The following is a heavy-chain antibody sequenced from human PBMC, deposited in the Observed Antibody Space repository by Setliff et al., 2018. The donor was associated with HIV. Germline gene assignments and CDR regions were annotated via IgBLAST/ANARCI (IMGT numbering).Heavy chain of an antibody. V-gene: IGHV4-39*07. D-gene: IGHD1-20*01. CDR2: FYYSGST. CDR3: ARQYNRQYGMDV. CDR1: GGSISSSNYY. J-gene: IGHJ6*02. Sequence: SETLSLTCAVSGGSISSSNYYWVWIRQPPGQELEWIGSFYYSGSTYYNLSLKSRVTISLDTSKNQFSLKLSSVTAADTAVYYCARQYNRQYGMDVWGQGTLVTVSS.